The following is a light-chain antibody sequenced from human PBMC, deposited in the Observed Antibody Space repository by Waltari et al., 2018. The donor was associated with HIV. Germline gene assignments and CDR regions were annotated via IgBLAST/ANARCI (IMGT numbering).Light chain of an antibody. CDR2: QAS. V-gene: IGKV1-5*03. Sequence: DIQVTQSPSILSASVGKSVTMTCRTSQDIENWLAWYQHKPGLAPKLLIYQASTLQRGVPSRFVGKGSGTQFTLVISAVQPDDFAIYYCQQYNGQSYTFGQGTRL. CDR1: QDIENW. J-gene: IGKJ2*01. CDR3: QQYNGQSYT.